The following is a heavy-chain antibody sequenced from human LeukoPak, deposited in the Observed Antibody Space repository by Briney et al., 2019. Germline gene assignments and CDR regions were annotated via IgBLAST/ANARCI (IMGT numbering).Heavy chain of an antibody. D-gene: IGHD3-3*01. CDR2: IYTSGSP. V-gene: IGHV4-4*07. CDR1: GGSISSYY. CDR3: ARERVNYDFWSGVPDFDP. J-gene: IGHJ5*02. Sequence: PSETLSLTCTVSGGSISSYYWSWIRQPAGKGLEWIGRIYTSGSPNYNPSLTSRVTMSVETSKNQFSLKLSSVTAADTAVYYCARERVNYDFWSGVPDFDPWGQGTLVTVSS.